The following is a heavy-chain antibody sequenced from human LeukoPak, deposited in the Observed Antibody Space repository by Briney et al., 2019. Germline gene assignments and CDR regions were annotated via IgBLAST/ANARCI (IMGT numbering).Heavy chain of an antibody. CDR2: INHSGST. D-gene: IGHD1-26*01. CDR3: ARESGSHYYYFDY. V-gene: IGHV4-34*01. J-gene: IGHJ4*02. Sequence: PSETLSLTCAVYGGSFSGYYWSWIRQPPGKGLEWIGEINHSGSTNYNPSLKSRVTISVDTSKNQFSLKLSSVTAADTAVYYCARESGSHYYYFDYWGQGTLVTVSS. CDR1: GGSFSGYY.